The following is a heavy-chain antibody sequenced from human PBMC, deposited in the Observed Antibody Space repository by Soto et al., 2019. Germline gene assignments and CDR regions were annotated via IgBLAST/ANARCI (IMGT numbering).Heavy chain of an antibody. V-gene: IGHV1-69*06. D-gene: IGHD4-17*01. CDR1: GGTFSSYA. CDR2: IIPIFGTA. Sequence: AASVKVSCKASGGTFSSYAISWVRQAPGQGLEWMGGIIPIFGTANYAQKFQGRVTITADKSTSTAYMELSSLRSEDTAVYYCARGPTVTSSVYYYGMDVWGQGTTVTVSS. J-gene: IGHJ6*02. CDR3: ARGPTVTSSVYYYGMDV.